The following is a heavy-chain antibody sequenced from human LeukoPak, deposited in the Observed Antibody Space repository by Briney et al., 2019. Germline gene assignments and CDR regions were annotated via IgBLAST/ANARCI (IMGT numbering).Heavy chain of an antibody. V-gene: IGHV3-74*01. CDR3: AKLWWWLGYFDY. D-gene: IGHD2-21*01. Sequence: PGGSLRLSCAASGFTFSSYWMHWVRQAPGKGLVWVSRINSDGSSTYYADSVKGRFTISRDNSKNTLYLQMNSLRAEDTAVYYCAKLWWWLGYFDYWGQGTLVTVSS. CDR2: INSDGSST. CDR1: GFTFSSYW. J-gene: IGHJ4*02.